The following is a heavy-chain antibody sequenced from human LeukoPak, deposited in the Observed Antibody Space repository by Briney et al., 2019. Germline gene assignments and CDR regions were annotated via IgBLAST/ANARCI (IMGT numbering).Heavy chain of an antibody. V-gene: IGHV3-23*01. J-gene: IGHJ4*02. Sequence: PGGSLRLSCAASGFTFSSYAMSWVRQAPGKGLEWVSAISGSGGSTYYADSVKGRFTISRDNSKNTLYLQMNSLRAEDTAVCYCAKDYSSGNYLDYWGQGTLVTVSS. D-gene: IGHD3-22*01. CDR1: GFTFSSYA. CDR2: ISGSGGST. CDR3: AKDYSSGNYLDY.